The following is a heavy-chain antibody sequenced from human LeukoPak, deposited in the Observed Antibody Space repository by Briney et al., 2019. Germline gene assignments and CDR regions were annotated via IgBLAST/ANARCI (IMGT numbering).Heavy chain of an antibody. V-gene: IGHV6-1*01. CDR3: ARDGSPITMVRGAELDY. CDR2: TYYRSKWYN. D-gene: IGHD3-10*01. J-gene: IGHJ4*02. Sequence: SQTLSLTCAMSGDSVSSNSATWNWIRQSPSRGLEWLGRTYYRSKWYNDYAVSVKSRITINPDTSKNQFSLQLNSVTPEDTAVYYCARDGSPITMVRGAELDYWGQGTLVTVSS. CDR1: GDSVSSNSAT.